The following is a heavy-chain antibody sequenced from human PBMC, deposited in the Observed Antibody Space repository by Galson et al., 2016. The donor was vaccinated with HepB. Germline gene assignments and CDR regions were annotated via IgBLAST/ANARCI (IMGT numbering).Heavy chain of an antibody. CDR1: GFTFTNYD. D-gene: IGHD3-10*01. CDR3: TRDYYGSLDH. CDR2: INIDGNSI. V-gene: IGHV3-74*01. Sequence: SLRLSCAASGFTFTNYDIHWVRQAPGTGLVWVSRINIDGNSITYADSVKGRFAISGDNAKNTVHLQMNSLRAEDTAVYYCTRDYYGSLDHRGQGALVTVSS. J-gene: IGHJ4*02.